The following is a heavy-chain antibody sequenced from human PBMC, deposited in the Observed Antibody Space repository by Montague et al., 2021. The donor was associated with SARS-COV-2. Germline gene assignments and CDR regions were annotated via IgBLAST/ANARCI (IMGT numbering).Heavy chain of an antibody. CDR2: IDIDVTRI. CDR3: IRDMFGEWDH. V-gene: IGHV3-74*01. D-gene: IGHD3-10*02. CDR1: GFTLSGFW. Sequence: SLRLSCAASGFTLSGFWMHWVRQAPGKVLEWVSRIDIDVTRIDXXXPVRGRFTISRDSAKNPLYLQLNSLRAEDTAVYYCIRDMFGEWDHWGQGTLVTVSS. J-gene: IGHJ4*02.